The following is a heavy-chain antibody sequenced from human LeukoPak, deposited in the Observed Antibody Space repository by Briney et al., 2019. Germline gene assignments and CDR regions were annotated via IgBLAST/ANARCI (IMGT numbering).Heavy chain of an antibody. CDR3: ARARYETRIWPKSRYDYYHYMDV. CDR2: INAGNGYT. J-gene: IGHJ6*03. CDR1: GYTFTSYV. D-gene: IGHD3-3*01. Sequence: ASVKVSCKASGYTFTSYVIHWVRQAPGQRLEWMGWINAGNGYTKYSQEFQDRVTITRDTSASTAYMELSSLRYEDMAVYYCARARYETRIWPKSRYDYYHYMDVWGKGTTVTVSS. V-gene: IGHV1-3*03.